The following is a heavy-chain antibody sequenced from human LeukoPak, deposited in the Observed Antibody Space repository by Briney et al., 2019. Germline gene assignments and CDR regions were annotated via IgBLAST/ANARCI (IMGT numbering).Heavy chain of an antibody. V-gene: IGHV4-39*07. D-gene: IGHD3-22*01. CDR1: GGSISSSSYY. CDR3: GRDCRGTYYYDSSGYSSDY. CDR2: IYYSGST. J-gene: IGHJ4*02. Sequence: SETLSLTCTVSGGSISSSSYYWGWIRQPPGKGLEWIGSIYYSGSTYYNPSLKSRVTISVDTSKNQFSLKLSSVTAADTAVYYCGRDCRGTYYYDSSGYSSDYWGQGTLVTVSS.